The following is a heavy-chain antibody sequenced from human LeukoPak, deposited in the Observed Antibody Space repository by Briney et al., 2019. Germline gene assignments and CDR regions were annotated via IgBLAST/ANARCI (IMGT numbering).Heavy chain of an antibody. D-gene: IGHD2-15*01. Sequence: PGGSLRLSCAGSGFTFSSSAMSWVRLAPGKGPEWVSAISGSGDSTYYTDSLKGRFTISRDNSKNTVYLQMNSLRAEDTAIYYCAKQLGYCSGGSCYFDYWGQGTLVTVSS. V-gene: IGHV3-23*01. CDR2: ISGSGDST. CDR1: GFTFSSSA. CDR3: AKQLGYCSGGSCYFDY. J-gene: IGHJ4*02.